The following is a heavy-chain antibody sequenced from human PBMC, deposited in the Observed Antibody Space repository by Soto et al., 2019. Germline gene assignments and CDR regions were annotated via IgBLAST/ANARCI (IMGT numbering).Heavy chain of an antibody. Sequence: SETLSLTCTVSGGSVSSGSYYWSWIRQPPGKGLEWIGNIYYSGSTNYNPSLKSRVTISVDTTKNQFSLKLRSVTGADTAVNNSAREGGWGAFDTWGKGTMVTVS. CDR2: IYYSGST. D-gene: IGHD3-16*01. J-gene: IGHJ3*02. CDR1: GGSVSSGSYY. V-gene: IGHV4-61*01. CDR3: AREGGWGAFDT.